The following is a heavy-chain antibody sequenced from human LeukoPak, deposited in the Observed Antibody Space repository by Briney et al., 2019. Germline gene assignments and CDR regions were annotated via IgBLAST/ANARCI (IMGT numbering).Heavy chain of an antibody. CDR2: IIPIFGTA. CDR3: ARGSTGSSSPFDY. CDR1: GGTFSSYA. Sequence: GASVKVSCKASGGTFSSYAISWVRQAPGQGLEWMGGIIPIFGTANYAQKFQGRVTITTDESTSTAYMELSSLRSEDAAVYYCARGSTGSSSPFDYWGQGTLVTVSS. J-gene: IGHJ4*02. D-gene: IGHD6-6*01. V-gene: IGHV1-69*05.